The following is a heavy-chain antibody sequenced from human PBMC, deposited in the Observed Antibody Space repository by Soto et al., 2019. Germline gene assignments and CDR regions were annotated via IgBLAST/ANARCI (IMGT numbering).Heavy chain of an antibody. Sequence: GGSLRLSCAASRFTFSSYAMSWVRQAPGKGLEWVSSISGGGNDAYYADSVKGRFTISRDNSQNTLYLQMSSLRADDTAVYYCARSLFLASTDTEPIDYWGQGALVTVSS. D-gene: IGHD3-3*02. CDR1: RFTFSSYA. CDR2: ISGGGNDA. J-gene: IGHJ4*02. CDR3: ARSLFLASTDTEPIDY. V-gene: IGHV3-23*01.